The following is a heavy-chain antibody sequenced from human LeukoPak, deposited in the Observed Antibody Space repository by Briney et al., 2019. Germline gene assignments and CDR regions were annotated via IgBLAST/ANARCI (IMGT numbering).Heavy chain of an antibody. CDR2: ISYDGSNK. D-gene: IGHD6-13*01. CDR3: AKAGSSSWYQY. V-gene: IGHV3-30*18. J-gene: IGHJ4*02. Sequence: GGSLRLSCAASGFTFSSYGMHWVRQAPGKGLEWVAVISYDGSNKYYADSVKGRFTISRDNSKNTLYLQMNSLRAEDTAVYYRAKAGSSSWYQYWGQGTLVTVSS. CDR1: GFTFSSYG.